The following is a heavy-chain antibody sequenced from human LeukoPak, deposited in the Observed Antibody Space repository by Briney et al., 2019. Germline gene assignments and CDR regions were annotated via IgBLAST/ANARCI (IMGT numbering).Heavy chain of an antibody. J-gene: IGHJ6*03. CDR1: GGSFSGYY. Sequence: SETLSLTCAVYGGSFSGYYWSWIRQPPGKRLEWIGEINHSGSTNYNPSLKSRVTISVDTSKNLFSLKLSSVTAADTAVYHCARRVTDTYYYYYYIDVWGKGTTVTVSS. CDR3: ARRVTDTYYYYYYIDV. CDR2: INHSGST. V-gene: IGHV4-34*01. D-gene: IGHD2-21*02.